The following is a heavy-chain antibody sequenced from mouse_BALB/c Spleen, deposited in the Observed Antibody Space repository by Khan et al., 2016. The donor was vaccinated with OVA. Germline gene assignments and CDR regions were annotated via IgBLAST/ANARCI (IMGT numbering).Heavy chain of an antibody. D-gene: IGHD4-1*01. Sequence: QVQLQQSGPELVKPGASVKMSCKASGYTFTDYVMNWVKQRNGQGLEWIGQIYPGGDTTYYNEKFKGKATLTADRSSSTAYMQLSNLPSEDSAVYFCARAGWDVFAYWGQGTLVTVSA. CDR1: GYTFTDYV. CDR2: IYPGGDTT. J-gene: IGHJ3*01. CDR3: ARAGWDVFAY. V-gene: IGHV1-77*01.